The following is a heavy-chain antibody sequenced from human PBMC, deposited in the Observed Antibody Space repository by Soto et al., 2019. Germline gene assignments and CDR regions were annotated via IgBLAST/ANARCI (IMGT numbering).Heavy chain of an antibody. CDR2: IYYSGST. J-gene: IGHJ5*01. CDR3: ARGVNYYLWFDS. CDR1: GGSISSGGYY. Sequence: SETLSLTGTVSGGSISSGGYYWSWIRQHPGKGLEWIGYIYYSGSTYYNPPLKSRVTISVDTSKNQFSLKLSSVTAADTAVYYCARGVNYYLWFDSWGQGTLVTVSS. V-gene: IGHV4-31*02. D-gene: IGHD1-26*01.